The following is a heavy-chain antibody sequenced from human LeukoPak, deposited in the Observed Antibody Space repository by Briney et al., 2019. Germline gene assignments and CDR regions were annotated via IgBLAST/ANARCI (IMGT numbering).Heavy chain of an antibody. D-gene: IGHD3-10*01. V-gene: IGHV4-4*07. CDR2: IFTSGST. Sequence: PSETLSLTCTVSGGSISSYYWSWIRQPAGTGLEWIGRIFTSGSTNYNPSLKSRVTISADKSKKQFSLKLSSVTAADTAVYYCAREGSGSYLGFYYYMDVWGKGTTVTVSS. CDR1: GGSISSYY. CDR3: AREGSGSYLGFYYYMDV. J-gene: IGHJ6*03.